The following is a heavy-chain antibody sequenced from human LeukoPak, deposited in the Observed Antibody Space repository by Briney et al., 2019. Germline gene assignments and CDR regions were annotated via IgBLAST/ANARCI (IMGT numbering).Heavy chain of an antibody. J-gene: IGHJ4*02. CDR1: GFTLPGHT. CDR3: AKRPSDYGDYVTYFDY. CDR2: IVGRDDRT. D-gene: IGHD4-17*01. Sequence: PGGSLRLSCAASGFTLPGHTMTWLRQAPGKGLEWVSIIVGRDDRTYYADFVKGRFTISRDNSKDTLYLQMNSLRDEDTAVYYCAKRPSDYGDYVTYFDYWGQGTLVTVSS. V-gene: IGHV3-23*01.